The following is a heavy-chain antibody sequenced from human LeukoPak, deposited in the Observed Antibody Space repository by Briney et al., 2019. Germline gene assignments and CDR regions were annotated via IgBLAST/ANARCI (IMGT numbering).Heavy chain of an antibody. CDR1: GFTFSSYS. CDR3: VRDRRELLSYAY. D-gene: IGHD2/OR15-2a*01. V-gene: IGHV3-21*01. Sequence: PGGSLSLSCAASGFTFSSYSMNWVRQAPGKGLEWVSSISSSSRYIYYAHSVKGRFTISRDNAKNSLYLQMNGLRAEDTAVYYCVRDRRELLSYAYCGQGTVVMVSS. CDR2: ISSSSRYI. J-gene: IGHJ4*02.